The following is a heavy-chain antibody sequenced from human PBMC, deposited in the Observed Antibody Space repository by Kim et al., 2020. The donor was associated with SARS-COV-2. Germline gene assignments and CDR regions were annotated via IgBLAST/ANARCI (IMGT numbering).Heavy chain of an antibody. V-gene: IGHV3-73*01. CDR2: ITGKPTNSAT. Sequence: GVSLRLSCAASGFTFSTSTMHWVRQAPGKGLEWVCSITGKPTNSATADSATVRGSFTISSSNTTESPQLHIRSPETEALAVYSCTTIPRDTGGWFDA. D-gene: IGHD2-2*02. CDR3: TTIPRDTGGWFDA. CDR1: GFTFSTST. J-gene: IGHJ5*01.